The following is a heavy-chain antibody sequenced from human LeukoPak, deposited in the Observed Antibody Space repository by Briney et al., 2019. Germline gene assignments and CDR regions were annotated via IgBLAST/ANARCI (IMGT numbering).Heavy chain of an antibody. CDR2: INPNSGGT. J-gene: IGHJ4*02. V-gene: IGHV1-2*02. D-gene: IGHD6-13*01. Sequence: ASVKVSCKASGYTFTDYYMHWVRQAPGQGLEWMGWINPNSGGTNYAQKFQGRVTMTRDTSISTAYMELSRLRSDDTAVFCCAREEVIAAAGPTLDYWGQGALVTVSS. CDR1: GYTFTDYY. CDR3: AREEVIAAAGPTLDY.